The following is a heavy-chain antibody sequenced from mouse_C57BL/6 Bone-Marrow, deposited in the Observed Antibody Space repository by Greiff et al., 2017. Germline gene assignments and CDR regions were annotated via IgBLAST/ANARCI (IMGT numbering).Heavy chain of an antibody. J-gene: IGHJ3*01. CDR3: AIYGSSSWFAY. V-gene: IGHV2-5*01. Sequence: QVQLQQSGPGLVQPSQRLSITCTVSGFSLTSYGVHWVRQSPGKGLEWLGVIWRGGSTDYNAAFMSRLSITKDNYKSKVFFKMNSLHADDTAIYYCAIYGSSSWFAYWGQGTLVTVSS. D-gene: IGHD1-1*01. CDR2: IWRGGST. CDR1: GFSLTSYG.